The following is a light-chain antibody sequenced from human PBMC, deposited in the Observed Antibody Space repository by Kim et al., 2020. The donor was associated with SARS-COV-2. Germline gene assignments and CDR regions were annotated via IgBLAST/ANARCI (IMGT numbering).Light chain of an antibody. J-gene: IGLJ1*01. Sequence: QSALTQPASVSGSPGQSITISCTGTSSDVGGYNYVSWYQQHPGKAPKLMIYDVSNRPSGVSNRFSGSKSGNTASLTISGLRAEDEADYYYSSYTSSSNYVFGAGTKVTVL. CDR2: DVS. V-gene: IGLV2-14*03. CDR3: SSYTSSSNYV. CDR1: SSDVGGYNY.